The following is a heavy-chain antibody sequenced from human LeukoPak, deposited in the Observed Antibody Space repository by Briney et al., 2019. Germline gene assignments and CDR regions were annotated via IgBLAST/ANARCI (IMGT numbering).Heavy chain of an antibody. CDR3: ARVLWSGYAFFDY. D-gene: IGHD3-3*01. J-gene: IGHJ4*02. Sequence: PGGSLRLSCAASGFTFSSYSMNWVRQAPGKGLEWVSYISSSSSTIYYADSVKGRFTISRDNAKNSLYLQMNSLRAEDTAVYYCARVLWSGYAFFDYWGQGTLVTVSS. V-gene: IGHV3-48*01. CDR2: ISSSSSTI. CDR1: GFTFSSYS.